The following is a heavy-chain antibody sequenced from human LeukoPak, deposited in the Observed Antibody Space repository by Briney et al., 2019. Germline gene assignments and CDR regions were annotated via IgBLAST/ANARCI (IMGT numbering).Heavy chain of an antibody. CDR1: GGSFSGYY. V-gene: IGHV4-34*01. D-gene: IGHD3-10*01. CDR3: ARRYYGSGSHFDY. CDR2: INHSGST. J-gene: IGHJ4*02. Sequence: PSETLSLTCAVYGGSFSGYYWSWIRQPPGKGLEWIGEINHSGSTNYNPSLKSRVTISVDTSKNKFSLKLSSVTAADTAVYYCARRYYGSGSHFDYWGQGTPVTVSS.